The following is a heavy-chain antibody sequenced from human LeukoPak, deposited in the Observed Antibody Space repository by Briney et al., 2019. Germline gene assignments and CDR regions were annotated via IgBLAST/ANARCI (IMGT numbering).Heavy chain of an antibody. CDR3: AKVAASGISPTDY. D-gene: IGHD6-13*01. Sequence: GRSLRLSCAASGFTVGSYWMSWVRQAPGGGLEWVANIKQDGSEKYYVDSVKGRFTVSRDNAKNSLYLQMNSLRVEDTAMYYCAKVAASGISPTDYWGQGTLVTVSS. CDR2: IKQDGSEK. J-gene: IGHJ4*02. CDR1: GFTVGSYW. V-gene: IGHV3-7*01.